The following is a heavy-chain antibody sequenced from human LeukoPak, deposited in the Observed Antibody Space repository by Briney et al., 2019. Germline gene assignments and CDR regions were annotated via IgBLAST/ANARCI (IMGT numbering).Heavy chain of an antibody. CDR3: ARAAERITMVRGVIKHPLDYYYYMDV. V-gene: IGHV3-53*01. D-gene: IGHD3-10*01. Sequence: GGSLRLSCAASGFTVSSNYMSWVRQAPGKGLEWVSVIYSGGSTYYADSVKGRFTISRDNSKSTLYIQMNSLRAEDTAVYYCARAAERITMVRGVIKHPLDYYYYMDVWGKGTTATISS. CDR2: IYSGGST. CDR1: GFTVSSNY. J-gene: IGHJ6*03.